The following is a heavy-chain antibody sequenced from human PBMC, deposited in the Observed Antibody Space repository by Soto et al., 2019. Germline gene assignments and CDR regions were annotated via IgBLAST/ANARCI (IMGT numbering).Heavy chain of an antibody. D-gene: IGHD3-22*01. CDR1: GGAFTDYY. Sequence: QLQLHPWGAGLLKPSETMSLTCDVYGGAFTDYYWTWIRQPPAEGLEGIGEINHSGKTNYNPSLKSRVTISIETPKTQVFLKLNSVTAADTAVYFCARQYNRGYSSSYAFYIWGLGPLGTVSS. J-gene: IGHJ3*02. V-gene: IGHV4-34*01. CDR2: INHSGKT. CDR3: ARQYNRGYSSSYAFYI.